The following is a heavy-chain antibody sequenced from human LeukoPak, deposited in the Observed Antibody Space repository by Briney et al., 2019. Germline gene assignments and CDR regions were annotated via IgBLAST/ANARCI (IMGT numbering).Heavy chain of an antibody. V-gene: IGHV3-30*04. J-gene: IGHJ4*02. CDR1: GFTFSNYV. CDR2: ISYDGSNK. Sequence: GGSLRLSCAASGFTFSNYVMHWVRQAPGKGLEWVAVISYDGSNKYYADPVKGRFTISRDNSKNTLYLQMSSLRAEDTAVYYCAGVWYYDILTGVDYWGQGTLVTVSS. CDR3: AGVWYYDILTGVDY. D-gene: IGHD3-9*01.